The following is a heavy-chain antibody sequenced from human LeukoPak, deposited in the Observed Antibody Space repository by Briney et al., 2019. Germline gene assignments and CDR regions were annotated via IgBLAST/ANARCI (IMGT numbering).Heavy chain of an antibody. Sequence: SETLSLTCTVSGASVSNSYCSWIRQPAGKGLEWIGRVYISGNTIYNPSLKSRVTMSADASKNQFSLNLSSVTAADTAVYYCARDSFGSLTFGRFDPWGQGTLVIVSS. CDR1: GASVSNSY. V-gene: IGHV4-4*07. CDR2: VYISGNT. D-gene: IGHD3-16*01. CDR3: ARDSFGSLTFGRFDP. J-gene: IGHJ5*02.